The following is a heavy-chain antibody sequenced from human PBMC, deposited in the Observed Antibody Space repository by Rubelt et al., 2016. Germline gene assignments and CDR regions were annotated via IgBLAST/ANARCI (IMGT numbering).Heavy chain of an antibody. D-gene: IGHD6-19*01. CDR2: INGDGSST. CDR1: GFTFSTYW. J-gene: IGHJ6*02. CDR3: AKDSRSSGWYAGMDV. V-gene: IGHV3-74*03. Sequence: PGGSLRLSCAASGFTFSTYWMYWVRQVPGKGLLWVSRINGDGSSTTYADSVKGRFTTSRDNAKKTLYLQMNSLRDEDTAVYYYAKDSRSSGWYAGMDVWGQGTTVTVSS.